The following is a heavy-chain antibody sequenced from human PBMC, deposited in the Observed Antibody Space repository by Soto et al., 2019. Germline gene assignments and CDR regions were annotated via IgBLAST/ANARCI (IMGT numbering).Heavy chain of an antibody. V-gene: IGHV4-30-4*01. CDR3: ARAPVGMDSINFFDH. D-gene: IGHD2-8*01. Sequence: SETLSLTCTVSGDSISSDGYHWSWIRQSPGKGLEWIGYIYNGGRTFYRPSLESRINMSLDATKNSYSLRLTPVTAADTAVYYCARAPVGMDSINFFDHWGQGILVTVSS. J-gene: IGHJ4*02. CDR1: GDSISSDGYH. CDR2: IYNGGRT.